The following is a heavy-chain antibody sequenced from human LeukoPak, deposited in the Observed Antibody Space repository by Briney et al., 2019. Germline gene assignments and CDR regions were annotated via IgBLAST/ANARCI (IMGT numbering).Heavy chain of an antibody. CDR3: ARAIVVVVADTVHSFDP. V-gene: IGHV4-59*08. J-gene: IGHJ5*02. D-gene: IGHD2-15*01. CDR2: IYYSGST. CDR1: GGSISSYY. Sequence: SETLSLTCTVSGGSISSYYWSWIRQPPVKALEWIGYIYYSGSTNYNPSLKSRVTISVDTSKNQFSLKLSSVTAADTAVYYCARAIVVVVADTVHSFDPWGQGTLVTVSS.